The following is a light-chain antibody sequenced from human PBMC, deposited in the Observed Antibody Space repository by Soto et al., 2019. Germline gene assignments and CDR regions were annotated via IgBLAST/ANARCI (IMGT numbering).Light chain of an antibody. CDR2: GAS. J-gene: IGKJ1*01. V-gene: IGKV3-20*01. CDR3: HQYVSSWT. Sequence: EIVMTQSPASLSVTQGERVTLSFRASQSVNRQVLWYQHRPGQAPRLLIYGASSRATGIPDRFSGSGSGTDFTLTISRLEPEDFAVYYCHQYVSSWTFGQGTKVDI. CDR1: QSVNRQV.